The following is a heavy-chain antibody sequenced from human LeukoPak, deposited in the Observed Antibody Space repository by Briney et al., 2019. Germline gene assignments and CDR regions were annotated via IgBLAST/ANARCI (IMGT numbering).Heavy chain of an antibody. V-gene: IGHV3-23*01. CDR1: GFTFRSYA. Sequence: GGPLRLSCAASGFTFRSYAMSWVRQAPGKGLEWVSAISGSGGSTYYADSVKGRFTISRDNSKNTVSLQMNSLRAGDTAVYYCAKDQWERGADDAFDIWGQGTVVTVSS. CDR2: ISGSGGST. CDR3: AKDQWERGADDAFDI. J-gene: IGHJ3*02. D-gene: IGHD1-26*01.